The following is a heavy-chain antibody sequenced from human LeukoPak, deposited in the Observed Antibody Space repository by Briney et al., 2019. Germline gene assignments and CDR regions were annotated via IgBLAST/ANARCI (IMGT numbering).Heavy chain of an antibody. CDR2: IYTTGNT. J-gene: IGHJ4*02. Sequence: SETLSLTCSVSGGSISSYYWSWTRQPAGKGREWIGRIYTTGNTDYNPSLKSRVTMSVDTSKNQFSLNLSSVTAADTAVYYCARDARGWSGFDYWGQGTLVTVSS. V-gene: IGHV4-4*07. CDR3: ARDARGWSGFDY. CDR1: GGSISSYY. D-gene: IGHD3-3*01.